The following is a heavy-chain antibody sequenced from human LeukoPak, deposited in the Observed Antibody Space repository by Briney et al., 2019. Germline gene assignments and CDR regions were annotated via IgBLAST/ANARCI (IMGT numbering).Heavy chain of an antibody. CDR2: IYTSGST. CDR3: ARDRAMAGTNDAFDI. CDR1: GGSISSYY. Sequence: PSETLSLTCTASGGSISSYYWSWVRQPAGKGLEWIARIYTSGSTNYNPSLMSRVTMSVDTSKNQFSLKLSSVTAADTAVYYCARDRAMAGTNDAFDIWGQGTMVSVSS. J-gene: IGHJ3*02. V-gene: IGHV4-4*07. D-gene: IGHD2-8*01.